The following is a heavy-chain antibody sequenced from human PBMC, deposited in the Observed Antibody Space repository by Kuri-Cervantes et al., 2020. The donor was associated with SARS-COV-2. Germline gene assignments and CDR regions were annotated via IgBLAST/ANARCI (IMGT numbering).Heavy chain of an antibody. Sequence: GGSLRLSCAASGFTFSSYSMNWVRQAPGKGLEWVSSISSSSSSYTYYADSVKGRFTISRDNSKNTLCLQMNSLRAEDTAVYYCAKVGTSIAASGRFDYWGQGTLVTVSS. CDR2: ISSSSSSYT. D-gene: IGHD6-25*01. CDR1: GFTFSSYS. J-gene: IGHJ4*02. V-gene: IGHV3-21*04. CDR3: AKVGTSIAASGRFDY.